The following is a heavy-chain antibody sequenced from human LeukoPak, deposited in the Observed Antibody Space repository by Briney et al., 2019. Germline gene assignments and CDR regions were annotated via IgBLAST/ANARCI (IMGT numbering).Heavy chain of an antibody. CDR2: MNPNSGNT. D-gene: IGHD6-19*01. Sequence: ASVKVSCKASGYTFTSYDINWVRQATGQGLEWMGWMNPNSGNTGYAQKFQGRATMTRNTSISTAYMELSSLRSEDTAVYYCARVPSRRIAVAGIEYFQHWGQGTLVTVSS. J-gene: IGHJ1*01. V-gene: IGHV1-8*01. CDR1: GYTFTSYD. CDR3: ARVPSRRIAVAGIEYFQH.